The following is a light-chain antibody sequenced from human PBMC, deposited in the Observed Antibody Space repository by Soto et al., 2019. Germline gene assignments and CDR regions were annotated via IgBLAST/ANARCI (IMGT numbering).Light chain of an antibody. J-gene: IGKJ1*01. CDR1: QSVSSN. CDR3: QQYGSSPRT. CDR2: GAS. V-gene: IGKV3-15*01. Sequence: EIVMTQSPGTLSVSPGERATLSCRASQSVSSNLAWYQQKPGQAPRLLMFGASTRATGIPARFSGSGSGTEFTLTISTLQSEDFAVYYCQQYGSSPRTFGQGTKVDIK.